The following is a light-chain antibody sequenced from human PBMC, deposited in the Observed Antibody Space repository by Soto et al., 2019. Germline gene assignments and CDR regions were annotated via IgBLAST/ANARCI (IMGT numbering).Light chain of an antibody. CDR2: DVS. Sequence: QSALTQPASVSGSPGQSITISCTGTSSDVGGYNYVSWYQQHPGKAPKLMIYDVSNRPSGVSNRFSGSKSGNTASLTISGLQADDEADYYCRSYTSSSTLVFGGGTKLTV. V-gene: IGLV2-14*01. J-gene: IGLJ2*01. CDR1: SSDVGGYNY. CDR3: RSYTSSSTLV.